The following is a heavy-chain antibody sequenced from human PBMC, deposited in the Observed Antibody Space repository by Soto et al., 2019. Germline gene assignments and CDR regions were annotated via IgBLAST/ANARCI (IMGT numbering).Heavy chain of an antibody. J-gene: IGHJ4*02. CDR1: GFTFSDYA. CDR2: VSHDGRNT. V-gene: IGHV3-30*18. CDR3: AKGGGKCLVAANFNY. Sequence: VQLVESGGGVVQPGRSLRLSCAASGFTFSDYAMHWVRQAPGKGLEWVAVVSHDGRNTNYADYVKGRFTISRDSSKNTVSREMTSLRAEDTAVYYCAKGGGKCLVAANFNYWGQGALVTVSS. D-gene: IGHD3-16*01.